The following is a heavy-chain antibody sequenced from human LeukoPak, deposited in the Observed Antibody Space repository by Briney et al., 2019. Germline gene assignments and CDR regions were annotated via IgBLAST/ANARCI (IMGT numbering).Heavy chain of an antibody. J-gene: IGHJ4*02. CDR1: GFTFSSYW. CDR2: ISSSGNTI. Sequence: PGGSLRLSCAASGFTFSSYWMNWVRQAPGKGLEWVSYISSSGNTIYYADSVKGRFTISRDNAKNSLSLQMKSLRDEDTAVYYCARRFDDWGQGTLVTVSS. V-gene: IGHV3-48*02. CDR3: ARRFDD.